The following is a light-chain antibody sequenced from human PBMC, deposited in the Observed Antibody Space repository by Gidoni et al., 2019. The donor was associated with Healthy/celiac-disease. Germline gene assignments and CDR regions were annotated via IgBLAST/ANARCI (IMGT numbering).Light chain of an antibody. Sequence: QSALTQPASVSGSPGQSITIACTGTSSDVGGYNYVSWYQQHPGKAPKLMIYEVSNRPSGVSNRFSGSKSGNTASLTISGLQAEDEADYYCSSYPSSSTRVFGTGTKITVL. CDR3: SSYPSSSTRV. V-gene: IGLV2-14*01. CDR1: SSDVGGYNY. J-gene: IGLJ1*01. CDR2: EVS.